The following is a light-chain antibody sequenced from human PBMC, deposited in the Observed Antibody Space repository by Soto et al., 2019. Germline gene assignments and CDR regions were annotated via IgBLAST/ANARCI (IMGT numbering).Light chain of an antibody. CDR2: AAS. Sequence: DIQMTQSPSSLSASVGDRVTITCRASQGISNSLAWYQRKPGKVPNLLIDAASTLQSGVPSRFSGSGYGTEFTLASSRLQHEDVATYYCQKYNNAPLTFGGGPKVESK. CDR3: QKYNNAPLT. J-gene: IGKJ4*01. CDR1: QGISNS. V-gene: IGKV1-27*01.